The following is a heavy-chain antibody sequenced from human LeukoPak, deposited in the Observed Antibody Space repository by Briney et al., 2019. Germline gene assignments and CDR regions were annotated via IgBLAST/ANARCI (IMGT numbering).Heavy chain of an antibody. J-gene: IGHJ5*02. D-gene: IGHD3-22*01. CDR2: ISGSGGST. CDR3: AKDRTFDSSGPNWFDP. CDR1: GFTFSSYA. V-gene: IGHV3-23*01. Sequence: PGGSLRLSCAASGFTFSSYAMSWVRQAPGKGLEWVSAISGSGGSTYYADSVKGRFTISRDNSKNTLYLQMNSLRAEDTAVYYCAKDRTFDSSGPNWFDPWGQGTLVTVSS.